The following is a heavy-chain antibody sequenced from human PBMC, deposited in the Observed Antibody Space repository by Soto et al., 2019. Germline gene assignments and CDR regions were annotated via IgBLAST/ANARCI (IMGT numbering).Heavy chain of an antibody. D-gene: IGHD6-13*01. CDR3: TSRLSAWYGLYYFHY. J-gene: IGHJ4*02. CDR2: FDPEDGER. V-gene: IGHV1-24*01. Sequence: QVHLVQSGAEVRKPGASVKVSCEVSGKTLTELSIHWVRQAPGKGLEWVGGFDPEDGERIYAKSFQGRVSMAEETSTSTAYLELSSLRTEDTAVYYCTSRLSAWYGLYYFHYWGQGTLVTVSS. CDR1: GKTLTELS.